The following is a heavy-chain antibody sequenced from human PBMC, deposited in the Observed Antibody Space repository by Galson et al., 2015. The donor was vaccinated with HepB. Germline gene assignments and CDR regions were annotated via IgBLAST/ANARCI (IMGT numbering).Heavy chain of an antibody. CDR2: ISSSSSYI. D-gene: IGHD3-22*01. CDR3: ARASRDSSGYYYGYYYYMDV. Sequence: SLRLSCAASGFTFSSYSMNWVRQAPGKGLEWVSSISSSSSYIYYADSVKGRFTISRDNAKNSLYLQMNSLRAEDTAVYYCARASRDSSGYYYGYYYYMDVWGKGTTVTVSS. J-gene: IGHJ6*03. CDR1: GFTFSSYS. V-gene: IGHV3-21*01.